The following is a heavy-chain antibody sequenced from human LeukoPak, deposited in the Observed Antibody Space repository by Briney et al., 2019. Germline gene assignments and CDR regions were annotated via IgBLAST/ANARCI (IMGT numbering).Heavy chain of an antibody. CDR2: INPNSGGT. CDR1: GYTFTGYY. D-gene: IGHD4-23*01. Sequence: ASVKVSCKASGYTFTGYYMHWVRQAPGQGLEWMGWINPNSGGTYYAQKFQGRVTMTRDTSISTAYMQLSRLRSDDTAVYYCARGMTTVVTPGVYWGQGTLVTVSS. J-gene: IGHJ4*02. CDR3: ARGMTTVVTPGVY. V-gene: IGHV1-2*02.